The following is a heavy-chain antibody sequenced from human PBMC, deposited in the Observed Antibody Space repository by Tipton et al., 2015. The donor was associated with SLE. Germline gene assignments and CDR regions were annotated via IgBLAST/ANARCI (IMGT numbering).Heavy chain of an antibody. CDR2: IYHSGST. CDR3: ARDYDAFDI. CDR1: GYSISSGYY. Sequence: TLSLTCAVSGYSISSGYYWGWIRQPPGKGLEWIGSIYHSGSTYYNPSLKSQVTISVETSKNQFSLRLSSVTAADTAVYYCARDYDAFDIWGQGTMVTVSS. V-gene: IGHV4-38-2*02. J-gene: IGHJ3*02.